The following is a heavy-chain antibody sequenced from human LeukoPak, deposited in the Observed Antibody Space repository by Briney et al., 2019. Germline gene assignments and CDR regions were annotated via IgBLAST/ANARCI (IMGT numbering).Heavy chain of an antibody. D-gene: IGHD3-22*01. J-gene: IGHJ4*02. V-gene: IGHV4-4*07. CDR2: ISTSGST. CDR1: GGSIGSYF. CDR3: ARDGLDYYDSSGIDY. Sequence: SETLSLTCTVSGGSIGSYFWSWIRQPAGKGLEWIGRISTSGSTSYKSSLKSRVTMSIDTSTNQFSLKLTSVTAADTAVYYCARDGLDYYDSSGIDYWGQGTLVTVSS.